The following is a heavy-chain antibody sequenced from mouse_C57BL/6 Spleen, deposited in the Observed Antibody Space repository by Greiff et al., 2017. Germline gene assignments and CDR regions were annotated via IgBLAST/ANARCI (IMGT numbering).Heavy chain of an antibody. D-gene: IGHD1-1*01. CDR1: GFTFSSYA. J-gene: IGHJ4*01. Sequence: DVKLVESGGGLVKPGGSLKLSCAASGFTFSSYAMSWVRQTPEKRLEWVATISDGGSYTYYPDNVKGRFTISRDNAKNNLYLQMSHLKSEDTAMYYCARGHYGSSYAMDYWGQGTSVTVSS. CDR2: ISDGGSYT. V-gene: IGHV5-4*03. CDR3: ARGHYGSSYAMDY.